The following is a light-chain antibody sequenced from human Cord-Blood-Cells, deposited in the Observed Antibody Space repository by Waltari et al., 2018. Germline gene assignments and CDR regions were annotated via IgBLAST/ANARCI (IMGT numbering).Light chain of an antibody. CDR1: QSVSSY. Sequence: EIVLTQSPATLSLSPGERATLSCRASQSVSSYLAWYQQKPDKAPRLLIYDAYNRATGIPARFRGSWSGTDFTLTISSLEPEDFAVYYCQQRSNWPPMYTFGQGTKLEIK. CDR3: QQRSNWPPMYT. V-gene: IGKV3-11*01. CDR2: DAY. J-gene: IGKJ2*01.